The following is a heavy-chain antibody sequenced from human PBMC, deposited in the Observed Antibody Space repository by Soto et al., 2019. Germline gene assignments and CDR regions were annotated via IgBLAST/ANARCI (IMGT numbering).Heavy chain of an antibody. V-gene: IGHV4-31*03. J-gene: IGHJ5*02. CDR2: IYYSGST. CDR1: GGSISSGGYY. CDR3: ARVYYGSGSYSKDWFDP. Sequence: QVQLQESGPGLVKPSQTLSLTCTVSGGSISSGGYYWSWIRQHPGKGLEWIGYIYYSGSTYYNPSLKSRVTISVDTSKNQFSLKLSSVTAADTAAYYCARVYYGSGSYSKDWFDPWGQGTLVTVSS. D-gene: IGHD3-10*01.